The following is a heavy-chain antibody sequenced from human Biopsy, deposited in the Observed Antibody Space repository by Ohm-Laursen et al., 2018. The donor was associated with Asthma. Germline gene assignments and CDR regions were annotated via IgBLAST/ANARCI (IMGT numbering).Heavy chain of an antibody. V-gene: IGHV1-69*13. D-gene: IGHD2-2*01. CDR2: INSVFGTT. CDR1: GGTFNTYV. J-gene: IGHJ4*02. CDR3: ARKAGSCISRTCYSLDF. Sequence: GASVKVSCKSLGGTFNTYVIGWVRQAPGQGLEWMGGINSVFGTTTYPQKFQDRVTITADDSTSTVYMELSRLRSEDTAVYYYARKAGSCISRTCYSLDFWGQGTLVTVSS.